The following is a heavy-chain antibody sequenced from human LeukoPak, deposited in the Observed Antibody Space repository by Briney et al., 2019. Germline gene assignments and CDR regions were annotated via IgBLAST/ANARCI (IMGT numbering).Heavy chain of an antibody. V-gene: IGHV4-59*01. CDR2: IYDSGST. J-gene: IGHJ3*02. CDR3: ARDRSSSPHDAFDI. D-gene: IGHD6-6*01. CDR1: GFTFSSYA. Sequence: PGGSLRLSCAASGFTFSSYAMSWIRQPPGKGLEWIGYIYDSGSTNYNPSLKSRVTISVDTSKNQFSLKVSSVTAADTAVYYCARDRSSSPHDAFDIWGQGTMVTVSS.